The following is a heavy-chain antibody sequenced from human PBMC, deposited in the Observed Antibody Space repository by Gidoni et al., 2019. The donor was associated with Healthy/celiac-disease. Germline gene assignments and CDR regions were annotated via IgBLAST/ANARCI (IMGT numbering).Heavy chain of an antibody. CDR1: GFTFRSYS. CDR2: ISSSSSTI. D-gene: IGHD3-3*01. J-gene: IGHJ4*02. CDR3: ARDYIYDFWSGYFDY. V-gene: IGHV3-48*02. Sequence: EVQLVESGGGLVQPGGSLRLSCAASGFTFRSYSMNWVRQAPGKGLEWVSYISSSSSTIYYADSVKGLFTISRDNAKNSLYLQMNSLRDEDTAVYYCARDYIYDFWSGYFDYWGQGTLVTVSS.